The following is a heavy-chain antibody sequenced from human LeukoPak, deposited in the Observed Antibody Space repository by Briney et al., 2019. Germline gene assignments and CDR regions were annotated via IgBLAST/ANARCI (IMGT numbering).Heavy chain of an antibody. CDR3: ARHPSSGFWSGQAFDI. D-gene: IGHD3-3*01. CDR2: LYYSGST. Sequence: SETLSLTCAVYGGSFSGYYWGWIRQPPGKGLEWIGSLYYSGSTYYNPSLKSRVTISVDTSKNQFSLKLTSVTAADTAVYYCARHPSSGFWSGQAFDIWGQGTMVTVSS. J-gene: IGHJ3*02. CDR1: GGSFSGYY. V-gene: IGHV4-39*01.